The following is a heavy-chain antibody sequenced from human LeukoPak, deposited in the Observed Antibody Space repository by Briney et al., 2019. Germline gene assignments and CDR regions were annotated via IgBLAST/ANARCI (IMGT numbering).Heavy chain of an antibody. D-gene: IGHD3-9*01. J-gene: IGHJ4*02. V-gene: IGHV1-18*04. CDR1: GYTFTSYG. CDR3: ARGPICDILTGYPKGVVDY. CDR2: ISAYNGNT. Sequence: ASVKVSCKASGYTFTSYGISWVRQAPGQGLEWMGWISAYNGNTNYAQKLQGRVTMTTDTSTSTAYMELRSLRSDDTAVYYCARGPICDILTGYPKGVVDYWGQGTLVTVSS.